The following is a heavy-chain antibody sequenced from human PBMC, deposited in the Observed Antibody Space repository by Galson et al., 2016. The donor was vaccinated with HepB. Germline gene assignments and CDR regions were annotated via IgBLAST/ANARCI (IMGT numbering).Heavy chain of an antibody. V-gene: IGHV3-7*03. CDR2: IKADGSDK. CDR3: AKVFPEKTDGWYRQALYYFDS. J-gene: IGHJ4*02. CDR1: GFTFSNYW. D-gene: IGHD6-19*01. Sequence: SLRLSCAASGFTFSNYWMNWVRPAPGKGLEWVANIKADGSDKHDVDAVKGRFTISRDNSRNTLFLQMNSLSAGDTAIYFCAKVFPEKTDGWYRQALYYFDSWGQGTRVTVSS.